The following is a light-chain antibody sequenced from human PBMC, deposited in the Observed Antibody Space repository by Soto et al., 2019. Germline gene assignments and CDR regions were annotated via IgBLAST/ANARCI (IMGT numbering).Light chain of an antibody. V-gene: IGLV2-14*01. CDR1: TSDVGGYNY. CDR2: EVT. CDR3: GSYTGSITYV. Sequence: QSALAQHASVSGSLGQSITISCTGTTSDVGGYNYVSWYQQHPGKAPILMIYEVTNRPSGVSNRFSGSKSGNTASLTISGLQVEDEAEYYCGSYTGSITYVFGTGTKVTVL. J-gene: IGLJ1*01.